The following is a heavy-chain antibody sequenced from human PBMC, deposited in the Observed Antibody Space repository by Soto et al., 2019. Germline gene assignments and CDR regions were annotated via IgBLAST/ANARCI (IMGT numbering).Heavy chain of an antibody. J-gene: IGHJ4*02. D-gene: IGHD5-18*01. CDR2: IYYSGST. Sequence: SETLSLTCTVSGGSISSGCYYWSWIRQHPGKGLEWIGYIYYSGSTYYNPSLKSRVTISVDTSKNQFSLKLSSVTAADTAVYYCARGRYSYGAFDYWGQGTLVTVSS. V-gene: IGHV4-31*03. CDR3: ARGRYSYGAFDY. CDR1: GGSISSGCYY.